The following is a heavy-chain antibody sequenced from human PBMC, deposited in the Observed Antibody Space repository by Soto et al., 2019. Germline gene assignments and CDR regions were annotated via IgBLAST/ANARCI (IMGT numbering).Heavy chain of an antibody. CDR2: ISTSNGHT. CDR3: VRDLLSADPFFDL. CDR1: GYAFNTYG. Sequence: QVQFIQSGAEVKRPGASLKVSCRASGYAFNTYGVSWVRQAPGQGLEWVGWISTSNGHTNFAQNFQGRVTLTTDTPTSTAYMELRSLTSDDTAVYDCVRDLLSADPFFDLLGQGTLVTVSS. J-gene: IGHJ4*02. V-gene: IGHV1-18*01.